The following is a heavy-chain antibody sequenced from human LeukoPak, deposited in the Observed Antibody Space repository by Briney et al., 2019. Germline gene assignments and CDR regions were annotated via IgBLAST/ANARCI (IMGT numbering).Heavy chain of an antibody. V-gene: IGHV3-74*01. CDR2: INSEGSST. CDR3: ARDGVWWAYMDV. Sequence: GGSLRLSCAASGFTFSSYWMHWVRHAPGEGGVWVSRINSEGSSTSYADSVKGRFTISRDNAKNTLYLQMNSLRAEDTAVYYCARDGVWWAYMDVWGKGTTVTVSS. CDR1: GFTFSSYW. J-gene: IGHJ6*03. D-gene: IGHD2-21*01.